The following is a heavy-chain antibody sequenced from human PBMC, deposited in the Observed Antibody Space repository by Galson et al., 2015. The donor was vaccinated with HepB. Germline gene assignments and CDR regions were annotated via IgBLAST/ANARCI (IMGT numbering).Heavy chain of an antibody. CDR1: GGTFSSYA. D-gene: IGHD4-17*01. Sequence: SVKVSCKASGGTFSSYAISWVRQAPGQGLEWMGRIIPILGIANYAQKFQGRVTITADKSTSTAYMELSSLRSEDTAVYYCASSYGDYAWWFDPWGQGTLVTVSS. CDR2: IIPILGIA. J-gene: IGHJ5*02. CDR3: ASSYGDYAWWFDP. V-gene: IGHV1-69*04.